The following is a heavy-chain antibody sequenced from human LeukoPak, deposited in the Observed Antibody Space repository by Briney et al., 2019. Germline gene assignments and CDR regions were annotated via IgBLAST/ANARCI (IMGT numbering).Heavy chain of an antibody. J-gene: IGHJ4*02. V-gene: IGHV4-59*08. D-gene: IGHD2-15*01. CDR3: ARLSGDILFDY. CDR2: IYYSGST. CDR1: GGSISSYY. Sequence: SETLSLTCTVSGGSISSYYWSWIRQPPGKGLEWIGYIYYSGSTNYNPSLKSRVTISVDTSKNQFSLKLSSVTAADTAVYYCARLSGDILFDYWGQGNLVTVSS.